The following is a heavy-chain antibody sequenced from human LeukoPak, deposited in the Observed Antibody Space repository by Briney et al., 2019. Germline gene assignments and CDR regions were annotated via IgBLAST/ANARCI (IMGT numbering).Heavy chain of an antibody. Sequence: SETLSLTCTVSGGSVSSGSYYWSWIRQPPGKGLERIGYIYYSGSTNYNPSLKSRVTISVDTSKNQFSLKLSSVTAADTAVYYCATYYYGSGSYPVENWFDPWGQGTMVTVSS. CDR1: GGSVSSGSYY. D-gene: IGHD3-10*01. V-gene: IGHV4-61*01. J-gene: IGHJ5*02. CDR2: IYYSGST. CDR3: ATYYYGSGSYPVENWFDP.